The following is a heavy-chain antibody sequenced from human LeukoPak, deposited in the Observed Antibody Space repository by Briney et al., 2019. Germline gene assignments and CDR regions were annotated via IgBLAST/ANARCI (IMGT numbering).Heavy chain of an antibody. D-gene: IGHD2-2*01. CDR3: AKRYCTSASCSCFDY. J-gene: IGHJ4*02. CDR2: ISGSGGST. V-gene: IGHV3-23*01. CDR1: GFTFSSYA. Sequence: GGSLRLSCAASGFTFSSYAMSWVRQAPGEGLEWVSAISGSGGSTDYADSVKGRFTISRDNSKKTLYLQMDSLRAGDTAVYYCAKRYCTSASCSCFDYWGQGTLVTVSS.